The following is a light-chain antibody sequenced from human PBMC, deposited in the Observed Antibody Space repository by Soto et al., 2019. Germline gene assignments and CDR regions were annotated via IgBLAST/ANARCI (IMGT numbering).Light chain of an antibody. J-gene: IGLJ2*01. CDR3: AAWDDSLSGVV. V-gene: IGLV1-44*01. CDR1: SSNIGSTT. Sequence: QSVLTQPPSASGTPGQRVTISCSGSSSNIGSTTVNWYQQLPGTTPKLLIYSNTLRPSGVPDRFSGSKSGTSASLAISGLQSEDEADYYCAAWDDSLSGVVFGGGTKLTV. CDR2: SNT.